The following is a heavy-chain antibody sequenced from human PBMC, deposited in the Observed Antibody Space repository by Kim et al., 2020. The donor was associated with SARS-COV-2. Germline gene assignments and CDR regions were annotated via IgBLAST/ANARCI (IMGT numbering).Heavy chain of an antibody. CDR2: VFSSGTT. V-gene: IGHV4-59*01. CDR1: DSSIENYY. CDR3: ARRDSRGYYSL. D-gene: IGHD3-22*01. Sequence: SETLSLTCTVSDSSIENYYWSWFRQPPGKGLEWLGYVFSSGTTNYNPSLDSRLTISVDTSKNQFSLRLRSVTAADTAVYYGARRDSRGYYSLWGPGSLVT. J-gene: IGHJ4*02.